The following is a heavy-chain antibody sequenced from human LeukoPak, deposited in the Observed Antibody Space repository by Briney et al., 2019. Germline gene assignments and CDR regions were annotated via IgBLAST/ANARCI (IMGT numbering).Heavy chain of an antibody. CDR3: GTGDPAMSFYSYFEP. CDR1: GLHLRKYV. J-gene: IGHJ4*02. V-gene: IGHV3-30*03. CDR2: ISYDGSNK. Sequence: PGGSLRHSYSPSGLHLRKYVKHGLRQAPGKGLEWVATISYDGSNKYYADSVKGRFTISRDNSKSTLYLQMRSLKGEDTAVEYCGTGDPAMSFYSYFEPWGQGTLVTVSS. D-gene: IGHD2/OR15-2a*01.